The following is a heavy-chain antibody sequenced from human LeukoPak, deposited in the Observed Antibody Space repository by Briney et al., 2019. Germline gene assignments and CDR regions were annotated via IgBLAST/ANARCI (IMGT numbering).Heavy chain of an antibody. CDR2: ISHSSGTT. CDR1: GFTFSSYS. Sequence: GGSLRLSCAASGFTFSSYSMNWVRQAPGKGLEWVSYISHSSGTTTYADSVKGRFTTSRDNAKNSLYLQMNSLRAEDTALYYCARTFDAFDIWGQGTMVTVSS. D-gene: IGHD2/OR15-2a*01. V-gene: IGHV3-48*04. CDR3: ARTFDAFDI. J-gene: IGHJ3*02.